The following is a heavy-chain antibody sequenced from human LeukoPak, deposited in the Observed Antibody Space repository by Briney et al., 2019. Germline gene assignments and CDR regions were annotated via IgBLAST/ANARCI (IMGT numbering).Heavy chain of an antibody. CDR3: ARGRVYYDSSGYNPYNWFDP. Sequence: PSETLSLTCAVSGYSISSGYYWSWIRQPPGEGLEWIGEINHSGTTNYNPSLKSRVTISVDTSKNHFPLKLSSVTAANTAVYYCARGRVYYDSSGYNPYNWFDPWGQGTLVTVSS. CDR2: INHSGTT. D-gene: IGHD3-22*01. CDR1: GYSISSGYY. J-gene: IGHJ5*02. V-gene: IGHV4-34*01.